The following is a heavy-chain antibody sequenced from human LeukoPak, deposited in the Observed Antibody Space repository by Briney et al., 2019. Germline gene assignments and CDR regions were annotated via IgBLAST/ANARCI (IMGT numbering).Heavy chain of an antibody. V-gene: IGHV1-46*01. Sequence: ASVKVSCKASGYTFTSYYMHWVRHAPGQGLEWMGIINPSGGSTSYAQKFQGRVTMTRDTSTSTVYMELSSLRSEDTAVYYCARDGPFSRYYYDSSGYSTRRPFDYWGQGTLVTVSS. D-gene: IGHD3-22*01. CDR3: ARDGPFSRYYYDSSGYSTRRPFDY. CDR2: INPSGGST. J-gene: IGHJ4*02. CDR1: GYTFTSYY.